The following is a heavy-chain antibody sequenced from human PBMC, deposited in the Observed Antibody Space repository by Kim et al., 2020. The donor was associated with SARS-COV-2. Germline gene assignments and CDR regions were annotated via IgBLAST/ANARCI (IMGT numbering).Heavy chain of an antibody. CDR2: IYSGGST. D-gene: IGHD3-10*01. J-gene: IGHJ4*02. CDR1: GFTVSSNY. V-gene: IGHV3-53*01. CDR3: AREAPTMVRGVIRGGRYYFDY. Sequence: GGSLRLSCAASGFTVSSNYMSWVRQAPGKGLEWVSVIYSGGSTYYADSVKGRFTISRDNSKNTLYLQMNSLRAEDTAVYYCAREAPTMVRGVIRGGRYYFDYWGQGTLVTVSS.